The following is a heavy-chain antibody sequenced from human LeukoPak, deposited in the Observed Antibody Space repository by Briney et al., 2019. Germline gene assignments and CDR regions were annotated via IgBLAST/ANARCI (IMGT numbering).Heavy chain of an antibody. CDR3: ARDADTTAFYWYFDL. CDR2: IWSGGSKT. Sequence: GGSLRLSCAASGFLLSNYGMHWVRQAPGKGLELVALIWSGGSKTSYADSVKGRFTISRDISRNTVYLQMNSLRPEDTALYYCARDADTTAFYWYFDLWGRGTLVTVSS. D-gene: IGHD2/OR15-2a*01. CDR1: GFLLSNYG. V-gene: IGHV3-33*01. J-gene: IGHJ2*01.